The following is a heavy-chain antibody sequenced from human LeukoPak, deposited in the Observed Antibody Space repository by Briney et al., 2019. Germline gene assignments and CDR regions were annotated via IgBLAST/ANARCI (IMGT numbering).Heavy chain of an antibody. D-gene: IGHD4-11*01. CDR3: ARDPSKYLYYYYGMDV. CDR1: GYTFTRYY. Sequence: ASVKVSCKASGYTFTRYYMHWVRQAPGQGLEWMGIINPSGGSTRYAQKFQGRVTMTRDTSTSTVYMELSSLRSEDTAVYYCARDPSKYLYYYYGMDVWGQGTTVTASS. J-gene: IGHJ6*02. CDR2: INPSGGST. V-gene: IGHV1-46*01.